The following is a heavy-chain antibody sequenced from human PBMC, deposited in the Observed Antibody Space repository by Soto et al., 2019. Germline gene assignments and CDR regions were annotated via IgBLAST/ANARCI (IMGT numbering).Heavy chain of an antibody. V-gene: IGHV4-39*01. Sequence: SETLSLTCTVSGGSISNSSFHLGWIRQPPGKGLEWIGSIYYSGSTYYSPSLKSRVTISVDTSKNQFSLKLNSMTAADTAVYYCARHNYGSGSTYFDYWGQGTLVTVSS. CDR3: ARHNYGSGSTYFDY. J-gene: IGHJ4*02. CDR2: IYYSGST. CDR1: GGSISNSSFH. D-gene: IGHD3-10*01.